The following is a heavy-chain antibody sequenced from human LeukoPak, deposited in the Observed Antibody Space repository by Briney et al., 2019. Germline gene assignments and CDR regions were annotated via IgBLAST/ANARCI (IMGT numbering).Heavy chain of an antibody. CDR1: GFTFNRYA. J-gene: IGHJ4*02. D-gene: IGHD3-3*01. CDR2: ISGSGDRT. V-gene: IGHV3-23*01. CDR3: AKARDGFGVDTIDY. Sequence: GGSLRLSCTASGFTFNRYAMSWVRQAPGKGLEWISCISGSGDRTYYADSVKGRFTISRDNSRNTVYVQMNSLGAEDTALYYCAKARDGFGVDTIDYGGQGTRVRVSS.